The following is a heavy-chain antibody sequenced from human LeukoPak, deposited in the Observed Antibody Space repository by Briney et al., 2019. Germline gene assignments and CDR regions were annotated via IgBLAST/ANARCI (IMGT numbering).Heavy chain of an antibody. CDR3: ARDLDSTGYFDF. CDR2: ISGYNGDT. CDR1: GYTFTSYG. Sequence: ASVKVSCKASGYTFTSYGISWVRQAPGQGLEWMGWISGYNGDTNYAQKFQGRVTMTTDTSTSTAYMELRSLRSADTAVYFCARDLDSTGYFDFWGQGTLVTVSS. V-gene: IGHV1-18*01. D-gene: IGHD3-22*01. J-gene: IGHJ5*01.